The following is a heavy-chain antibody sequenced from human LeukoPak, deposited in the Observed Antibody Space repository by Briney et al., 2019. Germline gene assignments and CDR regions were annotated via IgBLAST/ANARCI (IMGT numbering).Heavy chain of an antibody. D-gene: IGHD1-26*01. CDR1: GYTFTGYY. J-gene: IGHJ3*02. Sequence: ASVKVSCKASGYTFTGYYMHWVRQAPGQGLEWMGWINPNSGGTNYAQRFQGRVTMTRDTSISTAYMELSRLRSDDTAVYYCASGIKSILVGAHNAFDIWGQGTMVTVSS. CDR3: ASGIKSILVGAHNAFDI. V-gene: IGHV1-2*02. CDR2: INPNSGGT.